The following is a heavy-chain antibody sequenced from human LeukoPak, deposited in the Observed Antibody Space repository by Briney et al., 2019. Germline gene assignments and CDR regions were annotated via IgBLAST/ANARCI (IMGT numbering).Heavy chain of an antibody. CDR3: ARGLVGEWELRGAFDI. Sequence: LEASVKVSCKASGYTFTGYYMHWVRQAPGQGLEWMGWINPNSGGTNYAQKFQGRVTMTRDTSISTAYMELSRLRSDDTAVYYCARGLVGEWELRGAFDIWGQGTMVTVSS. V-gene: IGHV1-2*03. J-gene: IGHJ3*02. D-gene: IGHD1-26*01. CDR2: INPNSGGT. CDR1: GYTFTGYY.